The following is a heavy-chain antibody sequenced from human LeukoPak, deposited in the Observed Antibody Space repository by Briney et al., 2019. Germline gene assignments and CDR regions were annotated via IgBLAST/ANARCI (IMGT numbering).Heavy chain of an antibody. Sequence: PSETLSLTCTVSGGSISSSSYYWGWVRQPPGKGLEWIGNIFYSGSTYYSPSLKSRVTISLDTSRNQFSLKLSSVTAADTAVYYCARAAYDSSGYYYVGYDAFDIWGQGTMVTVSS. CDR2: IFYSGST. CDR1: GGSISSSSYY. CDR3: ARAAYDSSGYYYVGYDAFDI. J-gene: IGHJ3*02. V-gene: IGHV4-39*07. D-gene: IGHD3-22*01.